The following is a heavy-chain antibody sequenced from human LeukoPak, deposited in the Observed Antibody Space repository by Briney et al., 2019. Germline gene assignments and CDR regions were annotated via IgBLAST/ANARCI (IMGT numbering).Heavy chain of an antibody. CDR2: IRKDGGLQ. CDR1: GFPFSEHW. D-gene: IGHD2-2*01. Sequence: GGSLRLSCAVSGFPFSEHWMTWVRQAPGKGLEWVANIRKDGGLQYYLDSVKGGFTISRDNAKNSVYLQMNNLRDEDTAVYYCVTYQSLGHWGQGTLVTVSP. CDR3: VTYQSLGH. V-gene: IGHV3-7*01. J-gene: IGHJ4*02.